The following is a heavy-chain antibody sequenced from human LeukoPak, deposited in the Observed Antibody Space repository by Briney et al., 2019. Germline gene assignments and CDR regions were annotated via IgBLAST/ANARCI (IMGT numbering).Heavy chain of an antibody. V-gene: IGHV3-48*03. CDR1: GFTFSSCE. CDR2: ISSRGSSI. CDR3: ARDKALNC. J-gene: IGHJ4*02. Sequence: GGSLRLSCAASGFTFSSCEMNWVRQAPGKGLEWLSYISSRGSSIYYADSVKGRFTISRDNAKNSLFLQMNSLRAEDTAVYFCARDKALNCWGQGTPVTVSS.